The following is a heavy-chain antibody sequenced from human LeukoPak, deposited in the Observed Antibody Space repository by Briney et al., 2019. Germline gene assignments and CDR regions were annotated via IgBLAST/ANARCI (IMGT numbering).Heavy chain of an antibody. Sequence: ASVKVSCKASGYTFTGYYMHRVRQAPGQGLEWMGWINPNSGGTNYAQKFQGRVTMTRDTSISTAYMELSRLRSDDTAVYYCASQFILTGSYDAPYYYYYGMDVWGQGTTVTVSS. V-gene: IGHV1-2*02. CDR1: GYTFTGYY. CDR2: INPNSGGT. CDR3: ASQFILTGSYDAPYYYYYGMDV. J-gene: IGHJ6*02. D-gene: IGHD3-9*01.